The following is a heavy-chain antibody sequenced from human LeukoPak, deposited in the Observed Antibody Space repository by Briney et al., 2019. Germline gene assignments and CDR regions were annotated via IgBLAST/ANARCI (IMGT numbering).Heavy chain of an antibody. Sequence: GASVKVPCKASGYTFTSYDINWVRQATGQGLEWMGWMNPNSGNTGYAQKFQGRVTMTRNTSISTAYMELSSLRSEDTAVYYCARRRRMSSGWYGNWFDPWGQGTLVTVSS. D-gene: IGHD6-19*01. CDR2: MNPNSGNT. J-gene: IGHJ5*02. V-gene: IGHV1-8*01. CDR3: ARRRRMSSGWYGNWFDP. CDR1: GYTFTSYD.